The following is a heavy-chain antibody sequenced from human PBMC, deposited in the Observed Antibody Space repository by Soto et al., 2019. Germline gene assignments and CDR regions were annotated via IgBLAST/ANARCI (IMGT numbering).Heavy chain of an antibody. V-gene: IGHV3-23*01. CDR1: GFTFSSYA. Sequence: GGSLRLSCAASGFTFSSYAMSWVRQAPGKGLEWVSAISGSGGSTYYADSVKGRFTITRDNSKNTPYLRMNSMRAEDTAVHYCAKGTLELLTFDAFDIWAQGTMVPASS. J-gene: IGHJ3*02. D-gene: IGHD1-7*01. CDR3: AKGTLELLTFDAFDI. CDR2: ISGSGGST.